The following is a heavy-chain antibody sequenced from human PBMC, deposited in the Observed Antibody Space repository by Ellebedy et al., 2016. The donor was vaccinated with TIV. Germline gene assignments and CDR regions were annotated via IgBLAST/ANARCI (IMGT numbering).Heavy chain of an antibody. J-gene: IGHJ4*02. D-gene: IGHD6-19*01. CDR2: INSDGRSI. CDR3: VRRRSGWYYFDY. CDR1: GFTFSIYA. V-gene: IGHV3-74*01. Sequence: PGGSLRLSCAASGFTFSIYAMSWVRQAPGKGLEWVSRINSDGRSISYADSVKGRFTISRDNAKNTLYLQMNSLRAEDTAVYYCVRRRSGWYYFDYWGQGTLVTVSS.